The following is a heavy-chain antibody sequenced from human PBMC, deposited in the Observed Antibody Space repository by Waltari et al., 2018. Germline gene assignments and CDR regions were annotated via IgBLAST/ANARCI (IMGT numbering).Heavy chain of an antibody. Sequence: EVQLVESGGGLVQPGGSLRLSCAASGFPFSDYDIDWVRQDPDKRLEWVGRSRSKARNYITEYAASVRGRFSIFRDDSDNSLYLQMSSLKIEDTAVYYCARDQDGDSNLDYWGQGTLVAVSS. CDR1: GFPFSDYD. D-gene: IGHD2-21*02. V-gene: IGHV3-72*01. J-gene: IGHJ4*02. CDR2: SRSKARNYIT. CDR3: ARDQDGDSNLDY.